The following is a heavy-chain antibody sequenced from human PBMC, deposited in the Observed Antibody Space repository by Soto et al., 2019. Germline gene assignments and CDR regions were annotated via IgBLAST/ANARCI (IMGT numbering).Heavy chain of an antibody. Sequence: ASVKVSCKASGYTFTSYYMHWVRQAPGQGLEWMGIINPSGGSTSYAQKLQGRVTMTRDTSTSTVYMELSRLRSDDTAVYYCTRGSIAARMDVWGKGTTGTVSS. V-gene: IGHV1-46*04. CDR3: TRGSIAARMDV. D-gene: IGHD6-6*01. CDR1: GYTFTSYY. CDR2: INPSGGST. J-gene: IGHJ6*03.